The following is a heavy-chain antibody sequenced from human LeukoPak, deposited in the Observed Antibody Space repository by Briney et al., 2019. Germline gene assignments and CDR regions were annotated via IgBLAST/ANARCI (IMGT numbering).Heavy chain of an antibody. D-gene: IGHD6-19*01. CDR1: GFTFSSYS. CDR2: ISSSSSYI. J-gene: IGHJ5*02. V-gene: IGHV3-21*01. CDR3: AKDLRAVAGTSNWFDP. Sequence: GGSLRLSCAASGFTFSSYSMNWVRQAPGKGLEWVSSISSSSSYIYYADSVKGRFTISRDNAKNSLYLQMNSLRAEDTAVYYCAKDLRAVAGTSNWFDPWGQGTLVTVSS.